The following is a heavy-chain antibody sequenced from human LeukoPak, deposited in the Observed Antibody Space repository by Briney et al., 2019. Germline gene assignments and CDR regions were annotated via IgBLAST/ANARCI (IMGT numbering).Heavy chain of an antibody. Sequence: GGSLRLSCIASGFTLSSYEMSWNRQAPGKGLEWVSYISSSGSTIYYADSVKGRFTISRDNAKNSLYLQMNSLRAEDTAVYYCAELGITMIGGVWGKGTTVTISS. CDR1: GFTLSSYE. J-gene: IGHJ6*04. V-gene: IGHV3-48*03. D-gene: IGHD3-10*02. CDR3: AELGITMIGGV. CDR2: ISSSGSTI.